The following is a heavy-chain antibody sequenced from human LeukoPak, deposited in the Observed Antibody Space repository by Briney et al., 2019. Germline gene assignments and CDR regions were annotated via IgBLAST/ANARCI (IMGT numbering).Heavy chain of an antibody. CDR3: ARVLAYCSSTSCFNWFDP. D-gene: IGHD2-2*01. CDR2: INPNSGGT. J-gene: IGHJ5*02. V-gene: IGHV1-2*02. Sequence: GASVKVSCKASGYTFTGYYTHWVRQAPGQGLEWMGWINPNSGGTNYAQKFQGRVTMTRDTSISTAYMELSRLRSDDTAVYYCARVLAYCSSTSCFNWFDPWGQGTLVTVSS. CDR1: GYTFTGYY.